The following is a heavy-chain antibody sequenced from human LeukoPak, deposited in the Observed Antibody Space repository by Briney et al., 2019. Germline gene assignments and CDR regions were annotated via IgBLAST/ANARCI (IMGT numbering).Heavy chain of an antibody. D-gene: IGHD2-21*02. CDR2: ISAYNGNT. J-gene: IGHJ4*02. Sequence: ASVKVSCKASGYTFTSYGISWVRQAPGQGPEWMGWISAYNGNTNYAQKLQGRVTMTTDTSTSTAYMELRSLRSDDTAVYYCAYHRVSSVVTATSFDYWGQGTLVTVSS. CDR3: AYHRVSSVVTATSFDY. CDR1: GYTFTSYG. V-gene: IGHV1-18*01.